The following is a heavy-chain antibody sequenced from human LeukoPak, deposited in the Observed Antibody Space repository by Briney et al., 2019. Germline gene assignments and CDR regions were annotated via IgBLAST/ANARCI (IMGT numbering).Heavy chain of an antibody. CDR1: GGSISISSSY. Sequence: SETLSLTCTVSGGSISISSSYWGWICQPPGKGLEWIGSIYYSGSTYYNPSLKSRVTISVDTSKNQFSLKLSSVTAADTAVYYCVRHQYYYGAGSYYVFDSWGQGTLVTVSS. D-gene: IGHD3-10*01. CDR3: VRHQYYYGAGSYYVFDS. V-gene: IGHV4-39*01. CDR2: IYYSGST. J-gene: IGHJ5*01.